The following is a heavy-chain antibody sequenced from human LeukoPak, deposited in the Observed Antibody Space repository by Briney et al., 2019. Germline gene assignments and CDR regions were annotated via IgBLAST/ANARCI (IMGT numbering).Heavy chain of an antibody. D-gene: IGHD4-17*01. CDR1: GYTFTGYY. CDR3: ASGVMTTVTTSGDY. V-gene: IGHV1-2*02. CDR2: INPNSGGT. J-gene: IGHJ4*02. Sequence: ASVKVSCKASGYTFTGYYMHWVRQAPGQGLEWMGWINPNSGGTNYAQKFQGRVTMTRDTSISTAYMELSRLRSEDTAVYYCASGVMTTVTTSGDYWGQGTLVTVSS.